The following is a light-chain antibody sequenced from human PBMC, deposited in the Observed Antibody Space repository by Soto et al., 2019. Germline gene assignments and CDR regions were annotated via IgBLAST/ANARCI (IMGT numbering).Light chain of an antibody. CDR3: QQYGSSGT. CDR1: QSVSNNY. J-gene: IGKJ1*01. V-gene: IGKV3-20*01. Sequence: EIVLTQSPGTLSLSPGERATLSCRASQSVSNNYLDWYQQKPGQAPSLLIYGSSNRATGIPDSFSGSWAGAVFTLTSSRLEPEDLAVYYCQQYGSSGTFGQGTKVEIK. CDR2: GSS.